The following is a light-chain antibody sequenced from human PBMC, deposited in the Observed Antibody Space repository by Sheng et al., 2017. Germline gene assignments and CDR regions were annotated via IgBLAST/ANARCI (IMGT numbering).Light chain of an antibody. CDR1: QSVTSN. J-gene: IGKJ2*01. Sequence: ETLLTQSPATLSVSPGERATLSCRASQSVTSNLAWYQQKPGQAPRLLIYDGSNRATGIPARFSGSGSGTEFTLTISSLQSEDFAVYYCQQDKNWPYTFGQGTKLEI. V-gene: IGKV3-15*01. CDR3: QQDKNWPYT. CDR2: DGS.